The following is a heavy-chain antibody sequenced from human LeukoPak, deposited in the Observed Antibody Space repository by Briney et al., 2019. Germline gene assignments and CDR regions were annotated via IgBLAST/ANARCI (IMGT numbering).Heavy chain of an antibody. CDR3: AKTVTMIVNGGGFDY. D-gene: IGHD3-22*01. J-gene: IGHJ4*02. CDR2: ISGSGGST. CDR1: GFTFNHYG. Sequence: GFLGLSFAASGFTFNHYGLRWGRPAPGEGVGLGSTISGSGGSTYYADSVKGRFTISRDNSKNTLYLQMNSLRAEDTAVYYCAKTVTMIVNGGGFDYWGQGTLVTVSS. V-gene: IGHV3-23*01.